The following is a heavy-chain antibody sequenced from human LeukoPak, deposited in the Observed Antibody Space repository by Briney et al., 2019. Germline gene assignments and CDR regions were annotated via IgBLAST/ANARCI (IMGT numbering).Heavy chain of an antibody. CDR3: AREPIFGVVTRVYYYGMDV. V-gene: IGHV3-30*04. Sequence: GGSLRLSCAASGFTFSSYAMHWVRQAPGKGLEWVAVISYDGSNKYYADSVKGRFTIPRDNSKNTLYLQMNSLRAEDTAVYYCAREPIFGVVTRVYYYGMDVWGQGTTVTVSS. CDR2: ISYDGSNK. CDR1: GFTFSSYA. D-gene: IGHD3-3*01. J-gene: IGHJ6*02.